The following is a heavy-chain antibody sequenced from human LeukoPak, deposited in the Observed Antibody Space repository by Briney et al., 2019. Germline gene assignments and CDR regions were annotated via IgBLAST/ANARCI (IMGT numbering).Heavy chain of an antibody. CDR1: GGSISSSSYY. CDR2: IYYSGST. Sequence: PSETLSLTCTVSGGSISSSSYYWGWIRQPPGKGLEWIGRIYYSGSTCYNPSLKSRVTISVDTSKNQFSLKLSSVTAADTAVYYCARHHFDYGEDYWGQGTLVTVS. V-gene: IGHV4-39*01. D-gene: IGHD4-17*01. CDR3: ARHHFDYGEDY. J-gene: IGHJ4*02.